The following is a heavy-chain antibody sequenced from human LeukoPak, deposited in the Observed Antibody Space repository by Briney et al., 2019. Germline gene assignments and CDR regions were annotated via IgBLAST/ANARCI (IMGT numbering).Heavy chain of an antibody. D-gene: IGHD3-16*01. CDR2: IYSGGST. V-gene: IGHV3-53*01. CDR1: GFTVSSNY. CDR3: ARDGRRTGGVIET. Sequence: GGSLRLSCAASGFTVSSNYMSWVRQAPGKGLEWVSVIYSGGSTYYADSVKGRFTISRDNSKNTLYLQMNSLRAEDTAVYYCARDGRRTGGVIETWGQGTLATVSS. J-gene: IGHJ4*02.